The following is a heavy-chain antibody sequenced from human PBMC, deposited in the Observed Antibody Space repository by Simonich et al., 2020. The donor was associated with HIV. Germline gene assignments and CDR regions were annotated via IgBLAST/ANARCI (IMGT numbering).Heavy chain of an antibody. J-gene: IGHJ4*02. Sequence: EVQLVESGGGLVKPGGSLRLSCAASGFTFSSYSMNWVRQAPGKGLECVSSIISSSSYIYYADSVKGRFTISRDNAKNSLYLQMNSLRAEDTAVYYCARDGRKGSSTSCSDYWGQGTLVTVSS. CDR3: ARDGRKGSSTSCSDY. V-gene: IGHV3-21*01. D-gene: IGHD2-2*01. CDR1: GFTFSSYS. CDR2: IISSSSYI.